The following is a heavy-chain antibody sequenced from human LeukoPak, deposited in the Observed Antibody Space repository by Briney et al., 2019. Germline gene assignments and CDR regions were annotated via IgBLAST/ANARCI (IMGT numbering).Heavy chain of an antibody. CDR2: MNPNSGNT. CDR1: GYTFTSYD. V-gene: IGHV1-8*01. CDR3: ARLNVLRFLAWLLPLRNYYYFIDT. D-gene: IGHD3-3*01. J-gene: IGHJ6*03. Sequence: ASVKVSCKASGYTFTSYDINWVRQATGQGLEWMGWMNPNSGNTGYAQKFQGRVTMTRNNSISTAYMELSSLRSEDTAVYYCARLNVLRFLAWLLPLRNYYYFIDTTGKGTTVTVSS.